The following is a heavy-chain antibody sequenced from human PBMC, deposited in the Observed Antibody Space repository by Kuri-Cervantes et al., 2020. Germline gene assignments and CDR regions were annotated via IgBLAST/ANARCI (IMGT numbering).Heavy chain of an antibody. V-gene: IGHV4-59*10. CDR3: ARGDLPVVTPAGLDYYYGMDV. CDR2: IYTSGST. Sequence: SETLSLTCAVYGGSFSGYYWSWIRQPAGKGLEWMGRIYTSGSTNYNPTLKSRIPISVETSKKQFSLKLSSVTAADTAVYYCARGDLPVVTPAGLDYYYGMDVWGQGTTVTVSS. CDR1: GGSFSGYY. J-gene: IGHJ6*02. D-gene: IGHD4-23*01.